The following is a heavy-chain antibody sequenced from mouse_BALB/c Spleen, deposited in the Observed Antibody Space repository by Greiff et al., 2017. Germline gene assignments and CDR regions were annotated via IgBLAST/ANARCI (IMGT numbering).Heavy chain of an antibody. V-gene: IGHV1-5*01. CDR1: GYTFTSYW. CDR2: IYPGNSDT. CDR3: TRVGLRRGGGYAMDY. D-gene: IGHD2-2*01. J-gene: IGHJ4*01. Sequence: VQLQQSGTVLARPGASVKMSCKASGYTFTSYWMHWVKQRPGQGLEWIGAIYPGNSDTSYNQKFKGKAKLTAVTSTSTAYMELSSLTNEDSAVYYCTRVGLRRGGGYAMDYWGQGTSVTVSS.